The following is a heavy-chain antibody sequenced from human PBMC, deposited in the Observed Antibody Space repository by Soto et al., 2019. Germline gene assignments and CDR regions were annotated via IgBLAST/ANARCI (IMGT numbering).Heavy chain of an antibody. CDR2: INHSGST. CDR3: ARGQGSGSYYFANPPLLARAAPFDY. J-gene: IGHJ4*02. Sequence: SETLSLTCTVYGGSFSGYYWSWIRQPPGKGLEWIGEINHSGSTNYNPSLKSRVTISVDTSKNQFSLKLSSVTAADTAVYYCARGQGSGSYYFANPPLLARAAPFDYWGQGTLVTVSS. CDR1: GGSFSGYY. V-gene: IGHV4-34*01. D-gene: IGHD3-10*01.